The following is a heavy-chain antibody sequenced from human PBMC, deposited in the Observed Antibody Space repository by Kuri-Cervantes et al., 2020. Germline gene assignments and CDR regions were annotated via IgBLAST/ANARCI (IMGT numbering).Heavy chain of an antibody. V-gene: IGHV4-59*12. CDR1: GGSISSDY. D-gene: IGHD5-18*01. Sequence: SETLSLTCTVSGGSISSDYWTWIRQPPGTGLEWIGFISYNGSTKYNPSLKSRVTISVDKSKNQFSLKLSSVTAADTAVYYCAGVGYSYGYDYYYYMDVWGKGTTVTVSS. J-gene: IGHJ6*03. CDR3: AGVGYSYGYDYYYYMDV. CDR2: ISYNGST.